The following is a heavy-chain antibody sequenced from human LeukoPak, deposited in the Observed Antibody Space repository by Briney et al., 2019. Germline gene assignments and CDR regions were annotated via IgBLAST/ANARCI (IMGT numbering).Heavy chain of an antibody. CDR2: IDDRAETT. D-gene: IGHD3/OR15-3a*01. Sequence: PGGSLRLSCAASGFTFRSSAMCSGREAPGTGLGWVSAIDDRAETTYYADSVKGRFTISRDNSQNTLYLQLTSLRVDDTAVYYCAKVATWTYFDSWGQGTLVTVSS. CDR1: GFTFRSSA. CDR3: AKVATWTYFDS. V-gene: IGHV3-23*01. J-gene: IGHJ4*02.